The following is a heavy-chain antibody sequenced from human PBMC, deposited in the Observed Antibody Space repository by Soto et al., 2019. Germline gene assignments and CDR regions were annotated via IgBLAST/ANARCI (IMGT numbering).Heavy chain of an antibody. Sequence: EVQLAESGGGMVQPGGSLRLSCVASGFTFSSYDMHWVRQAPGKGLEYVSSISSNGGTTYYGNSVKGRCTISRDNSKNTLYLQMGSLRAEDMAVYYCVRRVSGNYDYWGQGTLVTVSS. CDR3: VRRVSGNYDY. D-gene: IGHD1-7*01. CDR2: ISSNGGTT. CDR1: GFTFSSYD. J-gene: IGHJ4*02. V-gene: IGHV3-64*01.